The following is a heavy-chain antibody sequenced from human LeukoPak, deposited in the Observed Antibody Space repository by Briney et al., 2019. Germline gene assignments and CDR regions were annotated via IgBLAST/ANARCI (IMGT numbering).Heavy chain of an antibody. V-gene: IGHV4-59*01. CDR3: ARAGSSGWIFDY. J-gene: IGHJ4*02. CDR2: IYYSGST. CDR1: GVSISSYY. Sequence: PSETLSLTCTVSGVSISSYYWSWIRQPPGRGLEWIGYIYYSGSTNYNPSLKSRVTISVDTSKNQFSLKLSSVTAADTAVYYCARAGSSGWIFDYWGQGTLVTVSS. D-gene: IGHD6-19*01.